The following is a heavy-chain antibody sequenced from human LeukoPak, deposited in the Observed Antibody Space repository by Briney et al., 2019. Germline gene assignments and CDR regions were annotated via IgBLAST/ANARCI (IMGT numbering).Heavy chain of an antibody. Sequence: GGSLRLSCAASGFTFSSYAMSWVRQAPGKGLEWVSAISGSGGSTYYADSVKGRFTISRDNSKNTLYPQMNSLRAEDTAVYYCAKQVDHYYYGMDVWGQGTTVTVSS. CDR2: ISGSGGST. J-gene: IGHJ6*02. V-gene: IGHV3-23*01. CDR1: GFTFSSYA. CDR3: AKQVDHYYYGMDV.